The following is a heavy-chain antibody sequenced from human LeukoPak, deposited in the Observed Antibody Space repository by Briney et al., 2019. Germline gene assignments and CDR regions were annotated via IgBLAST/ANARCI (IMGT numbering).Heavy chain of an antibody. CDR3: ARDPRYCSGGSCPNWFDP. V-gene: IGHV1-46*01. CDR2: INPSGGST. CDR1: GYTFTGYY. D-gene: IGHD2-15*01. Sequence: ASVKVSCKASGYTFTGYYMHWVQQAPGQGLEWMGIINPSGGSTSYAQKFQGRVTMTRDMSTSTVYMELSSLRSEDTAVYYCARDPRYCSGGSCPNWFDPWGQGTLVTVSS. J-gene: IGHJ5*02.